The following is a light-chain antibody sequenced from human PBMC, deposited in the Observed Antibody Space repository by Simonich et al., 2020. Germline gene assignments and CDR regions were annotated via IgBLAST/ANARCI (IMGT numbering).Light chain of an antibody. CDR2: DVS. CDR1: SSDGGGYNY. CDR3: CSYAGSYIWV. Sequence: QSALTQPASVSGSPGQSITISCPGTSSDGGGYNYVSWYQQHPGKAPKLMIYDVSKRPSGVPGRFSGSKSGNTSALTISGLQAEDEADYYCCSYAGSYIWVFGGGTKLTVL. J-gene: IGLJ3*02. V-gene: IGLV2-11*01.